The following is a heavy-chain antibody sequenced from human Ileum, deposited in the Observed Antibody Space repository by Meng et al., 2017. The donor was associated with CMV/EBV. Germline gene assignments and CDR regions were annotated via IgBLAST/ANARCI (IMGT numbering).Heavy chain of an antibody. J-gene: IGHJ4*02. CDR2: INEGGGET. Sequence: GESLKISCAASGFTFSTYWMSWVRQAPGKGLEWVANINEGGGETYYVDSLKGRFTISRDNAKNSLHLQMTSLRVEDTAVYYCARDRGYPGDYWDQGTLVTVS. D-gene: IGHD3-10*01. CDR1: GFTFSTYW. CDR3: ARDRGYPGDY. V-gene: IGHV3-7*01.